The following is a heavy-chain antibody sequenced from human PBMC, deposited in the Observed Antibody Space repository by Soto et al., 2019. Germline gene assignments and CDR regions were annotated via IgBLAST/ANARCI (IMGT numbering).Heavy chain of an antibody. CDR1: GGSFGGYY. V-gene: IGHV4-34*01. CDR2: INHSGST. CDR3: ARGMIVRGATRFDP. J-gene: IGHJ5*02. D-gene: IGHD3-10*01. Sequence: PSETLCLTCAVYGGSFGGYYWSWIRQPPGKGLEWIGEINHSGSTNYNPSLKSRVTISVDTSKNQFSLKLSSVTAADTAVYYCARGMIVRGATRFDPWGQGTLVTVSS.